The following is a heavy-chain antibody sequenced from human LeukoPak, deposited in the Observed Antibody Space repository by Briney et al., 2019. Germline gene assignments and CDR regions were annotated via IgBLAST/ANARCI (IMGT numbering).Heavy chain of an antibody. CDR2: INPNSGDT. J-gene: IGHJ3*01. V-gene: IGHV1-2*02. D-gene: IGHD5-12*01. Sequence: ASVKVSYKTSGFTFTTYYIHWVRQAPGQGPEWMGWINPNSGDTKYARKFQGRVIMARDTSITTAYMELRRLTSDDTAMYYCAKDRAHVGTMVDVFDFWGQGTMVTVSS. CDR1: GFTFTTYY. CDR3: AKDRAHVGTMVDVFDF.